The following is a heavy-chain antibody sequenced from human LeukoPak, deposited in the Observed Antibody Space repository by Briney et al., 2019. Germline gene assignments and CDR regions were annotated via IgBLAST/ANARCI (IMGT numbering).Heavy chain of an antibody. CDR2: ISGSGGST. D-gene: IGHD6-13*01. CDR3: AKGIAAAGTRRPNWFDP. V-gene: IGHV3-23*01. CDR1: GFTFSSYA. J-gene: IGHJ5*02. Sequence: PGGSLRLSCAASGFTFSSYAMSWVRQALGKGLEWVSAISGSGGSTYYADSVKGRFTISRDNSKNTLYLQMNSLRAEDTAVYYCAKGIAAAGTRRPNWFDPWGQGTLVTVSS.